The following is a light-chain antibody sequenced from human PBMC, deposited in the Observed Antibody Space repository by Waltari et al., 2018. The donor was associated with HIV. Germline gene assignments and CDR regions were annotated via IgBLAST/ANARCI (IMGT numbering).Light chain of an antibody. CDR2: STN. CDR3: ATWDDSLNGYV. J-gene: IGLJ1*01. V-gene: IGLV1-44*01. Sequence: QSVLTQPPSASGTPGQRVTISCPGSSANLGSRTVSWYQQLPGTAPKLLIYSTNQRPSGVPDRFSGSKSGTSAALAISGLQSEDEADYYCATWDDSLNGYVLGAGTRVTVL. CDR1: SANLGSRT.